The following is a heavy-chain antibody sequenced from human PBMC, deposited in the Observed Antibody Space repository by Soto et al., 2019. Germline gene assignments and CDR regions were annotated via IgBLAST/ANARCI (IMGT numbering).Heavy chain of an antibody. J-gene: IGHJ4*02. CDR2: ISKSGGDT. V-gene: IGHV3-21*04. Sequence: GGSLRLSCAASGSTFSSYSMNWDRQAPGKGLEWVSSISKSGGDTYYSDFVKDRLTIPTDKSTNTPYLQMNGLRAEDTALYFCAKDTYCSSWYFWGQGTLVTVSS. CDR3: AKDTYCSSWYF. D-gene: IGHD2-2*01. CDR1: GSTFSSYS.